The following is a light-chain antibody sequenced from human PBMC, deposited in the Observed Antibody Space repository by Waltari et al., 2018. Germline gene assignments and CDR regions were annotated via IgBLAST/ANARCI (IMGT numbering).Light chain of an antibody. J-gene: IGKJ4*02. CDR1: QGSRND. Sequence: AIQMTQSPSSLSASVGDRVTITCRASQGSRNDLGWYQQKPGKAPKLLFYAASSLQSGVPSRFSGSGSGTDFTLTTSSLQPEDFATYYCLQDYNYPPAFGGGTKVEIK. V-gene: IGKV1-6*01. CDR2: AAS. CDR3: LQDYNYPPA.